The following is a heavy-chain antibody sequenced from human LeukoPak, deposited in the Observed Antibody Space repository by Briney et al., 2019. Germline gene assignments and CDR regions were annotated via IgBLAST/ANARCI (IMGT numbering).Heavy chain of an antibody. CDR3: ARGPIVGATPYNWYDP. V-gene: IGHV1-2*02. CDR1: GYTFTGYY. CDR2: INPNSGGT. D-gene: IGHD1-26*01. Sequence: ASVKVSCKASGYTFTGYYMHWVRQAPGQGLEWMGWINPNSGGTNYAQKFQGRVTMTRDTSISTAYMELSRLRSDDTAVYYCARGPIVGATPYNWYDPWGQGALVTVSS. J-gene: IGHJ5*02.